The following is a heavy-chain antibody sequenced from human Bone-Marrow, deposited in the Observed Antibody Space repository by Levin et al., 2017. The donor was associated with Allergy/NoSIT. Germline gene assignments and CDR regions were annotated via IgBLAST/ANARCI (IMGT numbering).Heavy chain of an antibody. CDR2: ISSPGSSM. Sequence: GGSLRLSCSASGFTFSNFAMHWVRQAPGKGLEFVSAISSPGSSMYYADSVKGRFTISRDNSKNTLYLQMSSLRADDTAVYYCVKDRKGYDFGSLDYWGQGTLVTVSS. D-gene: IGHD5-12*01. J-gene: IGHJ4*02. CDR3: VKDRKGYDFGSLDY. V-gene: IGHV3-64D*06. CDR1: GFTFSNFA.